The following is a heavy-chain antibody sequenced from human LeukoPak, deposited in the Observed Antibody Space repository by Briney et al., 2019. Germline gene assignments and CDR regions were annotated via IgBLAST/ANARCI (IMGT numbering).Heavy chain of an antibody. Sequence: PGGSLRLSCAASGFTFSSYWMSWVRQAPGKWLEWVANIKQDGSEKYYVDSVKGRFTISRDNAKNSPYLQMNSLRAEDTAVYYCAELGITMIGGVWGRGTTVTISS. CDR1: GFTFSSYW. V-gene: IGHV3-7*01. CDR3: AELGITMIGGV. J-gene: IGHJ6*04. CDR2: IKQDGSEK. D-gene: IGHD3-10*02.